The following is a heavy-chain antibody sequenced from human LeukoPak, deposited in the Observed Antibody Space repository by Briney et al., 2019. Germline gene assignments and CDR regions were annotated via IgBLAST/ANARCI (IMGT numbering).Heavy chain of an antibody. Sequence: PGGSLRLSCSASGFTFSTYAMHWVRQAPGKGLEYVSAISSNGGSTYYADSVKGRFTISRDNSKNTLYLQMNSLRAEDTAVYYCVWSLGYCSGGSCPEYFQHWGQGTLVTVSS. D-gene: IGHD2-15*01. J-gene: IGHJ1*01. V-gene: IGHV3-64*04. CDR2: ISSNGGST. CDR1: GFTFSTYA. CDR3: VWSLGYCSGGSCPEYFQH.